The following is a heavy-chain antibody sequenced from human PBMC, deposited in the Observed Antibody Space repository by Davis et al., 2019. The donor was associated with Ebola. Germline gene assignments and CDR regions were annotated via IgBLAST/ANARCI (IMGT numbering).Heavy chain of an antibody. CDR3: AADLGWNRGWYYYGMDV. V-gene: IGHV1-46*01. CDR2: INPRGGST. D-gene: IGHD1/OR15-1a*01. CDR1: AYTSTSYY. Sequence: ASVKVSCKASAYTSTSYYMHWVRQAPGQGLEWMGIINPRGGSTNYAQKFQERVTITRDMSTSTAYMELSSLRSEDTAVYYCAADLGWNRGWYYYGMDVWGQGTTVTVSS. J-gene: IGHJ6*02.